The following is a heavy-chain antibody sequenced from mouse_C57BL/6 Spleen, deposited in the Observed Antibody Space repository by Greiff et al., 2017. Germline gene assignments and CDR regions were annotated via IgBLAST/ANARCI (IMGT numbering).Heavy chain of an antibody. Sequence: EVQLQQSGPELVKPGASVKISCKASGYTFTDYYMNWVKQSHGKSLEWIGDINPNNGGTSYNQKFKGKATLTVDKSSSTAYMELRSLTSEDSAVYYCARHSSGYAMDYWGQGTSVTVSS. J-gene: IGHJ4*01. D-gene: IGHD3-2*02. CDR3: ARHSSGYAMDY. CDR2: INPNNGGT. CDR1: GYTFTDYY. V-gene: IGHV1-26*01.